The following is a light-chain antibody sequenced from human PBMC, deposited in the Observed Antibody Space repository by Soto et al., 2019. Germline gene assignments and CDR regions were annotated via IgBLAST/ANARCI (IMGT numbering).Light chain of an antibody. CDR3: QQYGSSLWT. CDR1: QSVSSSY. J-gene: IGKJ1*01. Sequence: EIVLTQSPGTLSLSPGERATLSCRASQSVSSSYLAWYQQKPGQAPRLLIYGASSRDIGIPDRFSGSGSGTDFTLTISRLEPEDFAVYYCQQYGSSLWTFGQGTKVEIK. CDR2: GAS. V-gene: IGKV3-20*01.